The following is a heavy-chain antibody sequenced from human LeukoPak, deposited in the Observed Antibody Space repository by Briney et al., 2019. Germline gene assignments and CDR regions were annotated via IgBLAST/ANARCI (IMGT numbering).Heavy chain of an antibody. D-gene: IGHD1-26*01. CDR2: ISGSGAST. CDR3: AKDVGKWESLHFFDY. J-gene: IGHJ4*02. Sequence: GGSLRLSCLTSGFTFSTNAMSWVRQAPGKGLEWISGISGSGASTYYADSVTGRFTISRDNSRNTLYLQMNSLRGDDTAVYYCAKDVGKWESLHFFDYWGQGTLVTVSS. CDR1: GFTFSTNA. V-gene: IGHV3-23*01.